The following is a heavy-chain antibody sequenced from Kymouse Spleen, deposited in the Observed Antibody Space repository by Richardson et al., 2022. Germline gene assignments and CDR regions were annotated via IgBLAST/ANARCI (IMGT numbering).Heavy chain of an antibody. CDR1: GFTFSSYG. D-gene: IGHD3-9*01. Sequence: QVQLVESGGGVVQPGRSLRLSCAASGFTFSSYGMHWVRQAPGKGLEWVAVIWYDGSNKYYADSVKGRFTISRDNSKNTLYLQMNSLRAEDTAVYYCARDYDILTGYWDYWGQGTLVTVSS. CDR3: ARDYDILTGYWDY. CDR2: IWYDGSNK. V-gene: IGHV3-33*01. J-gene: IGHJ4*02.